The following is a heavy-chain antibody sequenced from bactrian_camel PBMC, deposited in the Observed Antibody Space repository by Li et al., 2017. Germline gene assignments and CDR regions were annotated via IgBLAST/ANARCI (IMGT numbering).Heavy chain of an antibody. V-gene: IGHV3S56*01. CDR2: ISRDGDT. D-gene: IGHD5*01. Sequence: HVQLEESGGRSVQAGGSLTLSCTDSKFTFDDPNMGWYRQAPGKECELVSTISRDGDTYYSHFAKGRFTVSHGNTKNTVNLQMNHLKPEDTAVYYCAADRGTVTVVTACEDWALGTQVTVS. J-gene: IGHJ4*01. CDR3: AADRGTVTVVTACED. CDR1: KFTFDDPN.